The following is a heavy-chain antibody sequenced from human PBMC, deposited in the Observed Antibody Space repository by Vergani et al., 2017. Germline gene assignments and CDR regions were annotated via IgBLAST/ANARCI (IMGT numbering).Heavy chain of an antibody. CDR1: GFIFQNYT. Sequence: QVNLVGSGGGVVQPGRSLRLSCATYGFIFQNYTMHWVRQAPGKGLEWVSYISSSGSTIYYADSVKGRFTISRDNAKNSLYLQMNSLRAEDTAVYYCARKHISNYYDSSGYYYMGYYYGMDVWGQGP. V-gene: IGHV3-11*01. CDR3: ARKHISNYYDSSGYYYMGYYYGMDV. D-gene: IGHD3-22*01. CDR2: ISSSGSTI. J-gene: IGHJ6*02.